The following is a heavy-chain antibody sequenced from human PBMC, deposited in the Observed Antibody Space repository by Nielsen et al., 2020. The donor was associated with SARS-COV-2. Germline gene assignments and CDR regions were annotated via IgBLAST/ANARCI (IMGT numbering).Heavy chain of an antibody. CDR1: GYTFTNYY. CDR3: ARGAWLDP. CDR2: ISPSGGNT. Sequence: ASVKVSCKASGYTFTNYYFHWVRQAPGQGLEWVGYISPSGGNTKYAQKFQGRVSMTRDTSTSTVSMELRSLRSEDTAVYYCARGAWLDPWGQGTLVSVSS. D-gene: IGHD1-26*01. J-gene: IGHJ5*02. V-gene: IGHV1-46*01.